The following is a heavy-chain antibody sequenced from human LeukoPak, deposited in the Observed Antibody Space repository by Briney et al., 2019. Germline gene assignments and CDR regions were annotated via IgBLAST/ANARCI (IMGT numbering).Heavy chain of an antibody. V-gene: IGHV3-33*01. D-gene: IGHD3-22*01. Sequence: GRSLRLSCAASGFTFSSYGMHWVRQAPGKGLEWVAVIWYDGSNKNYADSVKGRFTISRDNSKNTLYLQMNSLRAEDTAVYCCARKAFTYYDSSGYSFDYWGQRTLVTVSS. J-gene: IGHJ4*02. CDR2: IWYDGSNK. CDR1: GFTFSSYG. CDR3: ARKAFTYYDSSGYSFDY.